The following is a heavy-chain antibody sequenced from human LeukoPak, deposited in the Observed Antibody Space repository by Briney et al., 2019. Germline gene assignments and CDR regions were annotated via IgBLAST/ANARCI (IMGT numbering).Heavy chain of an antibody. CDR1: GFTFSDYA. J-gene: IGHJ4*02. D-gene: IGHD6-19*01. Sequence: GGSLRLSCAASGFTFSDYAMSWVRQAPGKGLKWVSSIGSGDTTFYADSAEGRFTISRDNSKNTLYLQMNSLRVEDTAVYYCAKGGSGWYPGFDYWGQGTLVTVSS. CDR3: AKGGSGWYPGFDY. CDR2: IGSGDTT. V-gene: IGHV3-23*01.